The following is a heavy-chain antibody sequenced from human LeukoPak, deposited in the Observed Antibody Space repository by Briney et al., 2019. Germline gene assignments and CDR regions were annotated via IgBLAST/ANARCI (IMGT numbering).Heavy chain of an antibody. CDR3: ARGRSGSYYYYFDY. CDR1: GGSFSGYY. D-gene: IGHD1-26*01. V-gene: IGHV4-34*01. J-gene: IGHJ4*02. Sequence: PSETLSLTCAVYGGSFSGYYWSWIRQPPGKGLEWIGESNHSGCTNYNPFLKSRVTISVDTSKNQFSLKLSSVTAADTAVYYCARGRSGSYYYYFDYWGQGTLVSVSS. CDR2: SNHSGCT.